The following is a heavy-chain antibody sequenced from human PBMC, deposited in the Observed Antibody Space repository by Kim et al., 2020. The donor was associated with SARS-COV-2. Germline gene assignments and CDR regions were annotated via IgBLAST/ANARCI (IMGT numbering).Heavy chain of an antibody. D-gene: IGHD6-19*01. J-gene: IGHJ6*02. CDR3: ARENFVVYSSGWQACDYYYYGMDV. V-gene: IGHV3-11*01. CDR1: GFTFSDYY. Sequence: GGSLRLSCAASGFTFSDYYMSWIRQAPGKGLEWVSYISSSGSTIYYADSVKGRFTISRDNAKNSLYLQMNSLRAEDTAVYYCARENFVVYSSGWQACDYYYYGMDVWGQGTTVTVSS. CDR2: ISSSGSTI.